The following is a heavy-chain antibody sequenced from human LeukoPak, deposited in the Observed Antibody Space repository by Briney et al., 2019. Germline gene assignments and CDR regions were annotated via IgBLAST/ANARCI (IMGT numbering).Heavy chain of an antibody. D-gene: IGHD2-2*03. CDR3: ARAFGYCSSTSCQPDAFDI. CDR2: INPNSGGT. Sequence: ASVKVSCKASGYTFTGYYMHWVRQAPGQGLEWMGWINPNSGGTNYVQKFQGWVTMTRDTSISTAYMELSRLRSDDTAVYYCARAFGYCSSTSCQPDAFDIWGQGTMVTVSS. J-gene: IGHJ3*02. CDR1: GYTFTGYY. V-gene: IGHV1-2*04.